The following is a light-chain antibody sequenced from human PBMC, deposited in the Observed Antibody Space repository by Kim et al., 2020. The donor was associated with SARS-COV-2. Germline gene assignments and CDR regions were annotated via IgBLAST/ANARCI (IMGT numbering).Light chain of an antibody. CDR2: DAS. CDR1: QNIRSN. V-gene: IGKV3-15*01. J-gene: IGKJ5*01. CDR3: QQYNAWPPLT. Sequence: ARGERATLAGRASQNIRSNLAWYQQKPGQAPRLLIFDASNRATGIPGRFSGTGSGTEFSLTISDLQSEDVAVYYCQQYNAWPPLTFGQGTRLEIK.